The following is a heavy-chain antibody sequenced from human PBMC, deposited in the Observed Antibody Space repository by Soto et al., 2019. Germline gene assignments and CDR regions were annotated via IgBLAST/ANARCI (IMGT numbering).Heavy chain of an antibody. CDR3: ARGKPVDY. J-gene: IGHJ4*02. CDR2: IYYSGST. CDR1: GGSISSYY. Sequence: SATLSLTCTVSGGSISSYYWSWIRQPPGKGLEWIGYIYYSGSTNYNPSLKSRVTISVDTSKNQFSLKLSSVTAADTAVYYCARGKPVDYWGQGTLVTVSS. V-gene: IGHV4-59*01.